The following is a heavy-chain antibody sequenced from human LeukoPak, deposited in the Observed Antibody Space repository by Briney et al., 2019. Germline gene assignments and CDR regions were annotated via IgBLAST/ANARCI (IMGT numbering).Heavy chain of an antibody. V-gene: IGHV3-11*01. CDR2: ISSSGSTI. D-gene: IGHD6-13*01. CDR1: GFTFSDYY. Sequence: GGSLRLSCAASGFTFSDYYMSWIRQAPGKGLEWVSYISSSGSTIYYADSVKGRFTISRDNTKNSLYLQMNSLRAEDTAVYYCARDQRFEIGAAAGVWNAFDIWGQGTMVTVSS. CDR3: ARDQRFEIGAAAGVWNAFDI. J-gene: IGHJ3*02.